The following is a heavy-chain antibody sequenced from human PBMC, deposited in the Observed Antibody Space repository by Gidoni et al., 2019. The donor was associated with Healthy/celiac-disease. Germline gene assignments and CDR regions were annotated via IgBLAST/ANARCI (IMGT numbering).Heavy chain of an antibody. CDR3: AKAGGGVVAATDY. CDR1: GFPFSSYA. J-gene: IGHJ4*02. V-gene: IGHV3-23*01. Sequence: EVQLLESGGGLVQPGGSLRLSCAASGFPFSSYAMRWVRQAPGKGLEWVSAISGSGGSTYYADSVKGRFTISRDNSKNTLYLQMNSLRAEDTAVYYCAKAGGGVVAATDYWGQGTLVTVSS. D-gene: IGHD2-15*01. CDR2: ISGSGGST.